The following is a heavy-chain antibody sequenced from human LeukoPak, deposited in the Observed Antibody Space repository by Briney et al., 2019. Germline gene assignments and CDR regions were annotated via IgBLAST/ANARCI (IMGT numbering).Heavy chain of an antibody. Sequence: GGSLRLSCAASGFTFSGYGMHWVRQAPGKGLEWVAFIRYDGSNKYYADSVKGRFTISRDNSKNTLYLQMNSLRAEDTAVYYCAKLPVGTDAFDIWGQGTMVTVSS. J-gene: IGHJ3*02. CDR3: AKLPVGTDAFDI. CDR2: IRYDGSNK. CDR1: GFTFSGYG. V-gene: IGHV3-30*02. D-gene: IGHD1-26*01.